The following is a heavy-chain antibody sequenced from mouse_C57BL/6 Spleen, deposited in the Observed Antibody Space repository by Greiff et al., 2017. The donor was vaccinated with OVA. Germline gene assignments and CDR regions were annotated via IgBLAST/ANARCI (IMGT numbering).Heavy chain of an antibody. CDR3: ARGSSSYWYFDV. CDR1: GFTFSDYY. D-gene: IGHD1-1*01. CDR2: INYDGSST. J-gene: IGHJ1*03. Sequence: EVQLQESEGGLVQPGSSMKLSCTASGFTFSDYYMAWVRQVPEKGLEWVANINYDGSSTYYLDSLKSRFIISRDNAKNILYLQMSSLKSEDTATYYCARGSSSYWYFDVWGTGTTVTVSS. V-gene: IGHV5-16*01.